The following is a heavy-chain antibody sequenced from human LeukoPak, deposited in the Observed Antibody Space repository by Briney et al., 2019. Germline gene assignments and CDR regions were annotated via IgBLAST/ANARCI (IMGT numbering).Heavy chain of an antibody. CDR1: GFTFSNYA. CDR2: ISGSGGGT. V-gene: IGHV3-23*01. Sequence: GGSLRLSCAPSGFTFSNYAMSWVRQAPGKGLEWVSVISGSGGGTYYADSVKGRFIISRDNSKNTLNLQMNSLRAEDTAVYYCAKDSYGSGSYGYFDLWGRGTLVTVSS. CDR3: AKDSYGSGSYGYFDL. J-gene: IGHJ2*01. D-gene: IGHD3-10*01.